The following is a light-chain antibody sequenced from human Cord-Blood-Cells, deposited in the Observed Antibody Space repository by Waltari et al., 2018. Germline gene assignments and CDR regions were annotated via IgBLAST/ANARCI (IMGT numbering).Light chain of an antibody. CDR2: DVS. CDR1: SSDVGGYNY. Sequence: QSALTQPRSVSGSPGQSVTISCTGTSSDVGGYNYVSGYQQHPGKAPKRIIYDVSKRPSGVPHRFSGSKSGNTASLTISGLQAEDEADDYCCSYAGSYSYVFGTGTKVTVL. CDR3: CSYAGSYSYV. J-gene: IGLJ1*01. V-gene: IGLV2-11*01.